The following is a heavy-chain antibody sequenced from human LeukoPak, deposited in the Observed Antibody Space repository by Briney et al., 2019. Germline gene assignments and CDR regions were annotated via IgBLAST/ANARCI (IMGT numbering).Heavy chain of an antibody. CDR1: GGTFSSYA. V-gene: IGHV1-69*04. Sequence: SVKVSCKASGGTFSSYAISWVRQAPGQGLEWMGRIIPILGIANYAQKFQGRVTITADKSTSTAYMELSSLRSEDTAVYYCARGAPYCGGDCYYNEYFQHWGRGTLVTVSS. CDR3: ARGAPYCGGDCYYNEYFQH. D-gene: IGHD2-21*02. CDR2: IIPILGIA. J-gene: IGHJ1*01.